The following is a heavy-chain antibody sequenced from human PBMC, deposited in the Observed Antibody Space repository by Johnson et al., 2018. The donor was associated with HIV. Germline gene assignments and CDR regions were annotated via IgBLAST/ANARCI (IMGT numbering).Heavy chain of an antibody. CDR3: GRQHYYGRSGQGVVLDI. V-gene: IGHV3-20*04. CDR2: INWNGGST. D-gene: IGHD3-22*01. CDR1: GFTFDDYG. J-gene: IGHJ3*02. Sequence: VQLVESGGGVVRPGGSLRLSCAASGFTFDDYGMSWVRQAPGKGLEWVSGINWNGGSTGYADSVKGRFTISRDNTKNSLYMQMNSLSAEDTALYYCGRQHYYGRSGQGVVLDIWGQGTMVTVTS.